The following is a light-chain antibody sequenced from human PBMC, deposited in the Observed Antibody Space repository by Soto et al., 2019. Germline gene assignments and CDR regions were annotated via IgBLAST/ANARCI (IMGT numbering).Light chain of an antibody. Sequence: QSVLTQPASVSGSPGQSITISCTGTSSEVGGYNYVSWYQQHPGKAPKLMIYEVSNRPSGVSNRFSGSKSGNTASLTISGLQAEDEADYYCSSYTSSSTLYPFRTGTKVTVL. J-gene: IGLJ1*01. V-gene: IGLV2-14*01. CDR2: EVS. CDR1: SSEVGGYNY. CDR3: SSYTSSSTLYP.